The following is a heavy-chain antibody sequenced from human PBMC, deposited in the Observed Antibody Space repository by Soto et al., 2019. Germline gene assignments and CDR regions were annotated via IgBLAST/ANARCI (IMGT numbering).Heavy chain of an antibody. J-gene: IGHJ4*02. CDR1: GFSLSTSGMC. V-gene: IGHV2-70*01. CDR2: IDWDDDK. D-gene: IGHD5-18*01. CDR3: ARTIQLWSSYYFDY. Sequence: SGPTLVNPTQILTLTCTFSGFSLSTSGMCVSWIRQPPGKALEWLALIDWDDDKYYSTSLKTRLTISKDTSKNQVVLTMTNMDPVDTATYYCARTIQLWSSYYFDYWGQGTLVTVSS.